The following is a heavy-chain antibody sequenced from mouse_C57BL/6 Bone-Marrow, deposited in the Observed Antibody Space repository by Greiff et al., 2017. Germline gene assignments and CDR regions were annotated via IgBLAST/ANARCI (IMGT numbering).Heavy chain of an antibody. Sequence: VQLQQPGAELVKPGASVKLSCKASGYTFTSYWMHWVKQRPGRGLEWIGRIDPNSGGTTYNEQFTSKATLTVDKPSSTAYMQLSSLTSEDSAVYYCARSEGRGDCFDYWGQGTTLTVSA. CDR3: ARSEGRGDCFDY. J-gene: IGHJ2*01. CDR2: IDPNSGGT. V-gene: IGHV1-72*01. D-gene: IGHD3-3*01. CDR1: GYTFTSYW.